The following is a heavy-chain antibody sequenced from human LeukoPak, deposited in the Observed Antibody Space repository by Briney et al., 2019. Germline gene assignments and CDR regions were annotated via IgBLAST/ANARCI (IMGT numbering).Heavy chain of an antibody. CDR2: IIPIFGTA. CDR3: ARLKTERLLWFGEPYDY. CDR1: GGTFSSYA. J-gene: IGHJ4*02. V-gene: IGHV1-69*13. D-gene: IGHD3-10*01. Sequence: SVKVSCKASGGTFSSYAISWVRQAPGQGLEWMGGIIPIFGTANYAQKFQGRVTITADESTSTAYMELSSLRSEDTAVYYCARLKTERLLWFGEPYDYWGQGTLVTVSS.